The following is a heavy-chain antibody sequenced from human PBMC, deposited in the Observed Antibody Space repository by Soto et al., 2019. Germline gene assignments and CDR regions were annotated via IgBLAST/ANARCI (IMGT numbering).Heavy chain of an antibody. Sequence: QLQLQESGPGLVKPSETLSLTCTVSGGSISSSSYYWGWIRQPPGKGLVWIGSIYYSGSTYYNPSLKSRVTISVDTSKNQFSLKLSSVTAADTAVYYCARQVPGTLWFGELEPDYWGQGTLVTVSS. D-gene: IGHD3-10*01. CDR2: IYYSGST. CDR3: ARQVPGTLWFGELEPDY. CDR1: GGSISSSSYY. V-gene: IGHV4-39*01. J-gene: IGHJ4*02.